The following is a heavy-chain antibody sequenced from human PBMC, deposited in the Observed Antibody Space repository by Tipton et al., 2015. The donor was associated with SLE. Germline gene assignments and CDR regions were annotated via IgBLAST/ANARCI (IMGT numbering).Heavy chain of an antibody. J-gene: IGHJ6*03. CDR1: GGSFSGYY. CDR3: ARVLFSIVAIPGTIYHYSYMDV. D-gene: IGHD2-2*01. CDR2: INRSGST. Sequence: TLSLTCAVYGGSFSGYYWSWIRQPPGKGLEWIGEINRSGSTNYNPSLKSRVTISVDTSKNQFSLKLTSVTAADTAVYYCARVLFSIVAIPGTIYHYSYMDVWDKGTTVTVSS. V-gene: IGHV4-34*01.